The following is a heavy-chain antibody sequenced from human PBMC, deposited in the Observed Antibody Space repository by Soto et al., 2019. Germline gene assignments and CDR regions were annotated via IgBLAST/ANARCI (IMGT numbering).Heavy chain of an antibody. J-gene: IGHJ4*02. Sequence: LRLSCAASGFTFDDYAMHWVRQAPGKGLEWVSGISWNSGSIGYADSVKGRFTISRDNAKNSLYLQMNSLRAEDTALYYCAKGDDYIWGSYRSYSDYWGQGTLVTVSS. CDR3: AKGDDYIWGSYRSYSDY. D-gene: IGHD3-16*02. CDR2: ISWNSGSI. V-gene: IGHV3-9*01. CDR1: GFTFDDYA.